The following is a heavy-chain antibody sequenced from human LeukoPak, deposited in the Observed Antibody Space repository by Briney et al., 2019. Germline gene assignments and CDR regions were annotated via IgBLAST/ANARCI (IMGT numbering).Heavy chain of an antibody. CDR2: ISGSGGST. V-gene: IGHV3-23*01. Sequence: GGSLRLSCAASGFTFSSYAMSWVRQAPGKGLEWVSAISGSGGSTYYADSVKGRFTISRDNSKNTLYLQMSSLRAEDTAVYYCAKSDCSGGSCYPLYYYMDVWGKGTTVTVSS. J-gene: IGHJ6*03. D-gene: IGHD2-15*01. CDR1: GFTFSSYA. CDR3: AKSDCSGGSCYPLYYYMDV.